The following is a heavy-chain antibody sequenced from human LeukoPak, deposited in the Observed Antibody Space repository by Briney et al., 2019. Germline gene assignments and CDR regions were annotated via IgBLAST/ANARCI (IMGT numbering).Heavy chain of an antibody. CDR2: INAGNGNT. CDR3: ARWGITMVRGPIREPVTADYGMDV. CDR1: GYTFTSYA. V-gene: IGHV1-3*01. J-gene: IGHJ6*02. Sequence: ASVKVSCKASGYTFTSYAMNWVRQAPGQGLEWMGWINAGNGNTKYSQKFQGRVTITRDTSASTAYMELSSLRSEDTAVYYCARWGITMVRGPIREPVTADYGMDVWGQGTTVTVSS. D-gene: IGHD3-10*01.